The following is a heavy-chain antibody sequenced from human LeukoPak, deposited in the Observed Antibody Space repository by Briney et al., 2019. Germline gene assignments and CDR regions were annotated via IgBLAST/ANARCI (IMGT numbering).Heavy chain of an antibody. J-gene: IGHJ4*02. Sequence: PGGSLRLSCAASGFTFSSYAMSWVRQPPGKGLEWIGEINHSGSTNYNPSLKSRVTISVDTSKNQFSLKLSSVTAADTAVYYCARVGGSGSSSSKDYWGQGTLVTVSS. CDR1: GFTFSSYA. CDR3: ARVGGSGSSSSKDY. V-gene: IGHV4-34*01. D-gene: IGHD6-6*01. CDR2: INHSGST.